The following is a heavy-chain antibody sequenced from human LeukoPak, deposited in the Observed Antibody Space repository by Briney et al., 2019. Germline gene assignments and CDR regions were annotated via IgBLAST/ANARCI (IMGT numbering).Heavy chain of an antibody. Sequence: PGGSLRLSRVPSLSTFSTFALPGVRPAPGKGVAWVFALSRDGANTYYTDSAEGRFTISRDNTNNLLYLQMDSLRAVDTAVYYCANPTMAVAGTDWIDAFDIWGQGTMVTVSS. CDR2: LSRDGANT. CDR1: LSTFSTFA. V-gene: IGHV3-23*01. CDR3: ANPTMAVAGTDWIDAFDI. J-gene: IGHJ3*02. D-gene: IGHD6-19*01.